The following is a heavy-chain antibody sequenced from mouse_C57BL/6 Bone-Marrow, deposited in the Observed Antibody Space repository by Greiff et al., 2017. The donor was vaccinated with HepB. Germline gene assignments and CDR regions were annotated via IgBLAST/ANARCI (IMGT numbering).Heavy chain of an antibody. CDR1: GYSITSGYY. J-gene: IGHJ2*01. Sequence: DVKLQESGPGLVKPSQSLSLTCSVTGYSITSGYYWNWIRQFPGNKLEWMGYISYDGSNNYNPSLKNRISITRDTSKNQFFLKLNSVTTEDTATYYCARDKVTTVPYYFDYWGQGTTLTVSS. CDR3: ARDKVTTVPYYFDY. D-gene: IGHD1-1*01. V-gene: IGHV3-6*01. CDR2: ISYDGSN.